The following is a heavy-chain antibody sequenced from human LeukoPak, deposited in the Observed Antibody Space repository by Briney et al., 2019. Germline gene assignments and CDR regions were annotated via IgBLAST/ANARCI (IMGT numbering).Heavy chain of an antibody. CDR3: ARVAYGNDATSFDY. CDR1: GGTFSSYA. J-gene: IGHJ4*02. D-gene: IGHD4-17*01. V-gene: IGHV1-69*05. Sequence: SVKVSCKASGGTFSSYAISWVRQAPGQGLEWMGRIIPIFGTANYAQKFQGSVTITTDESTSTAYMELSSLRSEDTAVYYCARVAYGNDATSFDYWGQGTLVTVSS. CDR2: IIPIFGTA.